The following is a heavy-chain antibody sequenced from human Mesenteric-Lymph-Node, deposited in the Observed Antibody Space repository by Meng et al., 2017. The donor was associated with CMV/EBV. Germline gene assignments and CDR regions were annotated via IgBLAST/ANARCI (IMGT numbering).Heavy chain of an antibody. CDR1: EFLFSTYA. Sequence: GSLKISCEASEFLFSTYAMHWVRQAPGKGLEWLAVISYDGTNKYYADSVKGRFTVSRDNVKNTLSVEMKSLSGDDTGMYFCARDDGGSSMDVWGQGTAVTVSS. CDR2: ISYDGTNK. J-gene: IGHJ6*02. CDR3: ARDDGGSSMDV. D-gene: IGHD3-10*01. V-gene: IGHV3-30*04.